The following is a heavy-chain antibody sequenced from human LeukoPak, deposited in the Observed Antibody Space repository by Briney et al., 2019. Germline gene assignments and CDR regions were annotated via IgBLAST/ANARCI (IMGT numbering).Heavy chain of an antibody. V-gene: IGHV1-3*01. CDR1: GYTFTSYA. CDR3: ARWGAAGTGSFDY. J-gene: IGHJ4*02. D-gene: IGHD6-13*01. Sequence: ASVKVSCKASGYTFTSYAMHWVRQAPGQRLEWMGWINAGNGNTKYSQKFQGRVTITRDTSASTAYMELSSLRSEDTAVYYCARWGAAGTGSFDYWGQGTLVTVSS. CDR2: INAGNGNT.